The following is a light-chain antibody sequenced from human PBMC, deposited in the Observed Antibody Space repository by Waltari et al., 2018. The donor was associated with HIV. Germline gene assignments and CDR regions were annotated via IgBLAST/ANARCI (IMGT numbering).Light chain of an antibody. CDR3: HTWGPGIQV. J-gene: IGLJ2*01. CDR1: SGHTNYA. Sequence: QVVLTQSPSASASLGASVKLTCTLSSGHTNYAIAWHQQKPGKGPRYCMKVTSGGSHIKGDGIPHRFSGSSSGAERYLTISSLQSDDEADYYCHTWGPGIQVFGGGTKLTVL. CDR2: VTSGGSH. V-gene: IGLV4-69*01.